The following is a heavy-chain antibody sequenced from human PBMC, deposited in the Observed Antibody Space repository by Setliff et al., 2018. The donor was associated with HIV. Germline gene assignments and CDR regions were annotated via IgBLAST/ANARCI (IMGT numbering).Heavy chain of an antibody. CDR2: VSRGGST. CDR1: DGSFSGYS. D-gene: IGHD5-18*01. V-gene: IGHV4-34*01. CDR3: ARDGYTNGHGYYYFYMDV. Sequence: SETLSLTCGVDDGSFSGYSWSWIRQSPGKGLEWIGEVSRGGSTIYNPSLKSRVTISVDTSKNQFSLKLSSVTAADTAVYFCARDGYTNGHGYYYFYMDVWGKGTTVTVSS. J-gene: IGHJ6*03.